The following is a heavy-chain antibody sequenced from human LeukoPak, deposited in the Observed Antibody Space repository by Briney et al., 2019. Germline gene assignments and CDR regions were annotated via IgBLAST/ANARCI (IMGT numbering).Heavy chain of an antibody. V-gene: IGHV4-38-2*02. D-gene: IGHD5-24*01. CDR2: IYHSGST. CDR1: GYSISSGYY. J-gene: IGHJ4*02. Sequence: SETLSLTCTVSGYSISSGYYWGWIRQPPGKGLEWIGSIYHSGSTYYNLSLKSRVTISVDTSKNQFSLKLSSVTAADTAVYYCARPKADGYNNWFYDYWGQGALVTVSS. CDR3: ARPKADGYNNWFYDY.